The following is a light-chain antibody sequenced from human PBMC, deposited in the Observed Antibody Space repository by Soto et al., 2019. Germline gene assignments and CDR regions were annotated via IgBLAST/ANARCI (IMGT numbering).Light chain of an antibody. J-gene: IGKJ5*01. CDR2: HAS. Sequence: EIVLTQSPATLSLSPGERATLSCRASQSVSTSLAWYQPKPGQAPRLLIYHASNRATGIPARFSGSGSGTDFTLTISSLEPEDFAAYCCHQRSEWPITFGQETRLEIK. CDR1: QSVSTS. CDR3: HQRSEWPIT. V-gene: IGKV3-11*01.